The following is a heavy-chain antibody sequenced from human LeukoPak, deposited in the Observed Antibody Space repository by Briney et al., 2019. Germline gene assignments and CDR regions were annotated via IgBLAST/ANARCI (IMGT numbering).Heavy chain of an antibody. V-gene: IGHV4-59*01. D-gene: IGHD3-16*01. Sequence: SETLSLTCSVSAGSISSFYWNWIRQPPGKGLEWIGYMSNSGSTNYNPSLKSRLTISVDTSKNHLSLRLSSVTAADTAVYYCARGNYDDSYAYGGDFDSWGQGTLVTVSS. J-gene: IGHJ4*02. CDR3: ARGNYDDSYAYGGDFDS. CDR1: AGSISSFY. CDR2: MSNSGST.